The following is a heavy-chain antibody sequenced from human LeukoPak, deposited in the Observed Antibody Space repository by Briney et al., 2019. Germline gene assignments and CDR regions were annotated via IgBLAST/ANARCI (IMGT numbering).Heavy chain of an antibody. CDR3: ARNLNYDSAS. D-gene: IGHD3-22*01. CDR2: IYSGGST. J-gene: IGHJ5*02. CDR1: GSTFSSNY. Sequence: PGGSLRLSCAASGSTFSSNYMSWVRQAPGKGLEWVSVIYSGGSTYYADSVKGRFTISRDNSKNTVYLQMNSLRAEDTAVYYCARNLNYDSASWGQGTLVTVSS. V-gene: IGHV3-53*01.